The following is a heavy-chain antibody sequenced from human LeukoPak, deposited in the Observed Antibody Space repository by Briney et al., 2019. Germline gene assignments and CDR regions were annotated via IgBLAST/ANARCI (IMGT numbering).Heavy chain of an antibody. D-gene: IGHD5-24*01. CDR3: ARGGRDGYTGG. V-gene: IGHV3-48*03. CDR1: GFTFSSYE. J-gene: IGHJ4*02. Sequence: PGGSLRLSCAASGFTFSSYEMNWVRQAPGKGLEWVSYISSSGSTIYYADSAKGRFTISRENAKNSLSLQMNSPRAEDTAVYYCARGGRDGYTGGWGQGTLVTVSS. CDR2: ISSSGSTI.